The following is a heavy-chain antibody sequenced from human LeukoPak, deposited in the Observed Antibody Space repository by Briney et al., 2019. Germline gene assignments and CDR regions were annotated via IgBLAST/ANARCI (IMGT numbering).Heavy chain of an antibody. Sequence: GSLRLSCAASGFTLSSYAMNWVRQAPGKGLEWIGEINHSGSTNYNPSLKSRVTISVDTSKNQFSLKVSSVTAADTAVYYCARHMLGAYNWFDPWGQGTLVTVSS. CDR2: INHSGST. CDR1: GFTLSSYA. D-gene: IGHD3-10*02. CDR3: ARHMLGAYNWFDP. J-gene: IGHJ5*02. V-gene: IGHV4-34*01.